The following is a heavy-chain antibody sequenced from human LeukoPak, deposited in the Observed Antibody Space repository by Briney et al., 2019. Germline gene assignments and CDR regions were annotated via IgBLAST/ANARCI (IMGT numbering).Heavy chain of an antibody. D-gene: IGHD2-2*01. CDR3: ARDRVRYCSSTSCFVFDP. J-gene: IGHJ5*02. V-gene: IGHV1-18*01. CDR1: GYTFTSYG. Sequence: EASVKVSCKASGYTFTSYGISWVRQAPGQGLEWMGWIIAYNGNTNYAQKLQGRVTMTRDTSISTAYMELSRLRSDDTAVYYCARDRVRYCSSTSCFVFDPWGQGTLVTVSS. CDR2: IIAYNGNT.